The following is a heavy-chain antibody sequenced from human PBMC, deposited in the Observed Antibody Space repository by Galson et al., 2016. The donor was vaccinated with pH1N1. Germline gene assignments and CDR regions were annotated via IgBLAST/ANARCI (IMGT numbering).Heavy chain of an antibody. J-gene: IGHJ1*01. CDR1: GFTFDAFA. V-gene: IGHV3-9*01. D-gene: IGHD6-13*01. CDR2: ITWNSHVI. CDR3: ARAIGAGDCY. Sequence: SLRLSCAASGFTFDAFAMHWVRQVPGKGLEWVSVITWNSHVIDYADSVKGRFTISRDNAKNSLYLQMNSLRAEDTAVYYCARAIGAGDCYWGQGTLVTVSS.